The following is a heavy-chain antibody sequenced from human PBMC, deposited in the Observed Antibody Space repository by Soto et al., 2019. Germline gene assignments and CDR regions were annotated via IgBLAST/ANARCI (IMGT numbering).Heavy chain of an antibody. D-gene: IGHD1-7*01. CDR3: AREGATGTTYYYYYYGMDV. Sequence: SSETLSLTCAVYGGSFSGYYWSWIRQPPGKGLEWIGEINHSGSTNYNPSLKSRVTISVDTSKNQFSLKLSSVTAADTAVYYCAREGATGTTYYYYYYGMDVWGQGTTVTVSS. V-gene: IGHV4-34*01. CDR1: GGSFSGYY. J-gene: IGHJ6*02. CDR2: INHSGST.